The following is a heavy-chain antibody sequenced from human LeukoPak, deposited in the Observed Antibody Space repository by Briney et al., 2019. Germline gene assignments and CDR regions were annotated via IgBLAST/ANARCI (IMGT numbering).Heavy chain of an antibody. CDR3: ARQGVVPAAIRMDY. V-gene: IGHV4-34*01. CDR2: INHSGST. J-gene: IGHJ4*02. Sequence: PSETLSLTCAVYGGSFSGYYWSWIRQPPGKGLEWIGEINHSGSTNYNPSLKSRVTISVDTSKNQFSLKLSSVTAADTAVYYCARQGVVPAAIRMDYWGQGTLVTVSS. CDR1: GGSFSGYY. D-gene: IGHD2-2*02.